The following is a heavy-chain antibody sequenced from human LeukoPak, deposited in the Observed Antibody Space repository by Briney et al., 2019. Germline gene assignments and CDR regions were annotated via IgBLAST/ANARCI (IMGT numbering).Heavy chain of an antibody. CDR2: TSSNGGST. CDR1: GFTFGGYA. CDR3: VKNGIYSSGWYGGYFDY. J-gene: IGHJ4*02. Sequence: GGSLRLSCSASGFTFGGYAMHWVRQAPGKGLEFVSATSSNGGSTYYADSVKGRFTISRDNSKNTLYLQVSSLRADDTAVYYCVKNGIYSSGWYGGYFDYWGQGTLVTVSS. D-gene: IGHD6-19*01. V-gene: IGHV3-64D*09.